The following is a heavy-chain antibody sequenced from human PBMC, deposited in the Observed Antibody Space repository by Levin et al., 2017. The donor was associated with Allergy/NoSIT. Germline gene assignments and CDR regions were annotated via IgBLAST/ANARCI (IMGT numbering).Heavy chain of an antibody. D-gene: IGHD3-16*01. Sequence: GGSLRLSCAASGFTFSSYGMHWVRQAPGKGLEWVAVIWYDGSNKYYADSVKGRFTISRDNSKNTLYLQMNSLRAEDTAVYYCARDALKERGDDAFDIWGQGTMVTVSS. V-gene: IGHV3-33*01. CDR3: ARDALKERGDDAFDI. CDR2: IWYDGSNK. J-gene: IGHJ3*02. CDR1: GFTFSSYG.